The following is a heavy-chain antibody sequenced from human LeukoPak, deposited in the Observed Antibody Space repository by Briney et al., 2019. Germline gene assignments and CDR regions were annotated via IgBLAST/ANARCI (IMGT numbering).Heavy chain of an antibody. CDR3: AKNAASGWSSGDY. Sequence: PGGSLRLSCAASGFTFSSSSMNWARQAPGKGLEWVSYISSSSSTIHYAESVKGRFTISRDTSKNTLYLQMNSLRAEDTAVYYCAKNAASGWSSGDYWGQGTLVTVSS. D-gene: IGHD6-19*01. J-gene: IGHJ4*02. CDR2: ISSSSSTI. CDR1: GFTFSSSS. V-gene: IGHV3-48*01.